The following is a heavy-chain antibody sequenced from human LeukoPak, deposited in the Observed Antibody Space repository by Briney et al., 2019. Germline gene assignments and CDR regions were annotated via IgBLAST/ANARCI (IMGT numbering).Heavy chain of an antibody. CDR2: ITPPGDDT. J-gene: IGHJ3*01. Sequence: GGSLRLSCAASGFTLSTHWMHWIRQVPGKGLVWVSRITPPGDDTSYADSVRGRFTVSRDNAKNTLYLQMNSLRAEDTAVYFCVRDLGNHSGADLDAFDLWGQGTKVTVSS. CDR3: VRDLGNHSGADLDAFDL. V-gene: IGHV3-74*01. CDR1: GFTLSTHW. D-gene: IGHD2-15*01.